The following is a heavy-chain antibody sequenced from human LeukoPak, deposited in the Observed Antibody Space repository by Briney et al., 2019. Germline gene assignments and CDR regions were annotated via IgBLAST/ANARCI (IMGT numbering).Heavy chain of an antibody. CDR2: IKQDGSEK. D-gene: IGHD1-14*01. V-gene: IGHV3-7*01. CDR1: GFTFSNYW. Sequence: PGGSLRLSCAASGFTFSNYWMNWLRQAPGKGLEWVANIKQDGSEKYYVDSVKGRFTISRDNAKNSLYLQMNSLRAEDAGVYYCAKEGAYPIITYDSWGQGTLATVSS. J-gene: IGHJ5*01. CDR3: AKEGAYPIITYDS.